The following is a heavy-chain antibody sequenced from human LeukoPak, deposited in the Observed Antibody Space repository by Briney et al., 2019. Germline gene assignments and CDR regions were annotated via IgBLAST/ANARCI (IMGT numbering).Heavy chain of an antibody. V-gene: IGHV4-4*07. Sequence: SETLSLTCTVSGGSISSYYWSWIRQPAGKGVEWIGRIYTSGSTNYNPPLKSRVTISVDTSKNQFSLKLSSVTAADTAVYYCARVTADDYYYYYMDVWGKGTTVTISS. D-gene: IGHD1-20*01. J-gene: IGHJ6*03. CDR1: GGSISSYY. CDR3: ARVTADDYYYYYMDV. CDR2: IYTSGST.